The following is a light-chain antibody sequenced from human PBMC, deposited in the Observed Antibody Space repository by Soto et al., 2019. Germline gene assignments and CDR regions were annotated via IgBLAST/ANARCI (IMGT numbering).Light chain of an antibody. CDR3: QPYNRFGYT. V-gene: IGKV1-5*01. Sequence: DVQMTQSPSTLSASVGDRVTLTCRASEGVSSWLAWYQQKPGKAPKLLIYDASSLGSGVPSRFSGSGFGTEFTLTISDLQPDDFATYYCQPYNRFGYTFGQGTKLEIK. CDR1: EGVSSW. CDR2: DAS. J-gene: IGKJ2*01.